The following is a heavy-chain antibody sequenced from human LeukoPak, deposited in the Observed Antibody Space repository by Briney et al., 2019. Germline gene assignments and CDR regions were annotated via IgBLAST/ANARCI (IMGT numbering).Heavy chain of an antibody. CDR3: AKSGGYGLIDK. CDR2: INHSGST. Sequence: SETLSLTCAVYGGSFSGYYWSWIRQPPGKGLEWIGEINHSGSTNYNPSLKSRVTISVDTSKNLFSLRLNSTTAADTAVYYCAKSGGYGLIDKWGQGTLVTVSS. V-gene: IGHV4-34*01. J-gene: IGHJ4*02. CDR1: GGSFSGYY. D-gene: IGHD1-26*01.